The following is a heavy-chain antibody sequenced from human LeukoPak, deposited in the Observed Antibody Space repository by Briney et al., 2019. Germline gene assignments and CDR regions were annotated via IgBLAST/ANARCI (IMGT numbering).Heavy chain of an antibody. CDR3: ARDSSSWYRDWFDP. D-gene: IGHD6-13*01. Sequence: ASVKVSCKASGYTFTSYAMHWLRQAPGQRLEWMGWINAGNGNTKYSQKFQGRVTITRDTSASTAYMELSSLRSEDTAVYYCARDSSSWYRDWFDPWGQGTLVTVSS. CDR2: INAGNGNT. CDR1: GYTFTSYA. V-gene: IGHV1-3*01. J-gene: IGHJ5*02.